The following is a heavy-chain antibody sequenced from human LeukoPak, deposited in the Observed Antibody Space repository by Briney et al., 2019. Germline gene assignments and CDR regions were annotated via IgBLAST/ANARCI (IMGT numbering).Heavy chain of an antibody. J-gene: IGHJ4*02. CDR3: ARDAHSAHDY. CDR1: GFTFSSYE. Sequence: GGSLRLSCAAPGFTFSSYEMNWVRQAPGKGLEWLSYISNSGTTIYYADSVKGRFTISRDKAKNSLFLQMNSLRAEDTAFYYCARDAHSAHDYWGQGTLVTVSS. D-gene: IGHD1-26*01. CDR2: ISNSGTTI. V-gene: IGHV3-48*03.